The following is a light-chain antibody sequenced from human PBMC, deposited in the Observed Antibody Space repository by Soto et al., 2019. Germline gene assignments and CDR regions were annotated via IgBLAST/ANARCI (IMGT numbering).Light chain of an antibody. CDR1: QTIYRW. Sequence: DIQMTQSPSTLSASVGDRVTLTCRASQTIYRWLAWYQQKPGKAPNLLIYKASTLESGVPSRFSGSGSGREFTITISSLQPDDFATYYGQQYHSSPPWTFGQGTKVEIK. CDR2: KAS. V-gene: IGKV1-5*03. J-gene: IGKJ1*01. CDR3: QQYHSSPPWT.